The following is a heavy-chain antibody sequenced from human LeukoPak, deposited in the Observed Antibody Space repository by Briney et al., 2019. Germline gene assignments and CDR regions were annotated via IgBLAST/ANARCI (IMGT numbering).Heavy chain of an antibody. CDR3: ARAYSGYSIDF. Sequence: ASVTVSFKASGYTFTNYYMHWVRQAPGHGLVWMGIIYPSGGGSSYAQKFQGRVTMTRDTSTSTVYMELSSLTSGDTALYYCARAYSGYSIDFWGQGTLVTVSS. V-gene: IGHV1-46*01. D-gene: IGHD3-22*01. J-gene: IGHJ4*02. CDR1: GYTFTNYY. CDR2: IYPSGGGS.